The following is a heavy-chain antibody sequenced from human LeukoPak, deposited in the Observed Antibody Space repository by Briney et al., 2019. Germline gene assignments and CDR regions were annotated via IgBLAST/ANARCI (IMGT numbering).Heavy chain of an antibody. CDR1: GFTFDDYG. J-gene: IGHJ4*02. Sequence: GGSLRLSCAASGFTFDDYGMSWVRQAPGKGLEWVSAISGSGGNTYYADSVKGRFTISRDNSKNTLYLQMNSLRAEDTAVYYCAKGAIAALNAYFDYWGQGTLVTVSS. CDR2: ISGSGGNT. CDR3: AKGAIAALNAYFDY. D-gene: IGHD2-15*01. V-gene: IGHV3-23*01.